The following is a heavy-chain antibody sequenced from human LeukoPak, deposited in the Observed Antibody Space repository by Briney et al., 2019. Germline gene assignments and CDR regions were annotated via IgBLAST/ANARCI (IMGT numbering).Heavy chain of an antibody. CDR2: IYYSGST. CDR3: ARDEGPGPYSSSSA. D-gene: IGHD6-6*01. J-gene: IGHJ5*02. Sequence: SETLSLTCTVSGDSISSSSYYWGWIRQPPGKGLEWIGSIYYSGSTYYNPSLKSRVTISVDTSKNQFSLKLSSVTAADTAVYYCARDEGPGPYSSSSAWGQGTLVTVSS. V-gene: IGHV4-39*07. CDR1: GDSISSSSYY.